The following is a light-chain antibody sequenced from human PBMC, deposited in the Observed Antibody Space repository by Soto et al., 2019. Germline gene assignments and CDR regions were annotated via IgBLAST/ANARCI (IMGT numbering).Light chain of an antibody. Sequence: DIQMTQSPSTLSASVGDRVTITCRASQSISSWLAWYQQKPGKAPKLLIYDASNLETGVPSRFSGSGSGTEFTLTISSLQPDDFATYYCQQYNSYSPWTFGQGTKVDIK. CDR2: DAS. V-gene: IGKV1-5*01. CDR3: QQYNSYSPWT. CDR1: QSISSW. J-gene: IGKJ1*01.